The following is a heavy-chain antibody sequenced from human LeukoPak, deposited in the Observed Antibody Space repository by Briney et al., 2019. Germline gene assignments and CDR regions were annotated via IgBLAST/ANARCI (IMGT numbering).Heavy chain of an antibody. J-gene: IGHJ6*03. Sequence: SETLSLTCTVSGGSISSSSYYWGWIRQPPGKGLEWIGSIYYSGSTYYNPSLKSRVTISVDTSKNQFSLKLSSVTAADTAVYYCARVPRVAAGLYYYYYMDVWGKGTTVTVSS. V-gene: IGHV4-39*01. CDR3: ARVPRVAAGLYYYYYMDV. CDR2: IYYSGST. D-gene: IGHD6-13*01. CDR1: GGSISSSSYY.